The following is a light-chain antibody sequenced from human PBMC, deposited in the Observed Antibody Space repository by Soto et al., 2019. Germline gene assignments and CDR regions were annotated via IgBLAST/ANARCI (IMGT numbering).Light chain of an antibody. Sequence: EIVLTQSPGTLSLSPGERATLSCRASQSVSTTYLAWYQKKPGQAPRLLVYDVSTRATGIPDRFSGSGSGTDFTITISRLEPEDVGVYYCQQYVTSPPRLTFGGGNKVEIK. CDR1: QSVSTTY. CDR2: DVS. V-gene: IGKV3-20*01. CDR3: QQYVTSPPRLT. J-gene: IGKJ4*01.